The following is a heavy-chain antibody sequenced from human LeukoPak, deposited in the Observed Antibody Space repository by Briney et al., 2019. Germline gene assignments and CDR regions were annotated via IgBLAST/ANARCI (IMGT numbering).Heavy chain of an antibody. J-gene: IGHJ6*03. Sequence: SETLSLTCTASDGSISGTPYFWGWFRQPPGKGPEWIGNIHYSGTVYYNPSLRSRATISVDTSKNQFPLRLSSMTAADTAVYFCARVTKYDNSRDNSYMDVWGKGTTVTVSS. D-gene: IGHD4-17*01. CDR2: IHYSGTV. V-gene: IGHV4-39*06. CDR1: DGSISGTPYF. CDR3: ARVTKYDNSRDNSYMDV.